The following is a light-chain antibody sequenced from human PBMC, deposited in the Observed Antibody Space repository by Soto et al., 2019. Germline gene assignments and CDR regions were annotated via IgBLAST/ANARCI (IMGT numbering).Light chain of an antibody. CDR1: QGISNY. CDR3: QTYNSAPWT. J-gene: IGKJ1*01. CDR2: AAS. V-gene: IGKV1-27*01. Sequence: DIQMTQSPSSLSASVGDRVTITCRASQGISNYLAWYQQKPGKVPKLLIYAASTLQSGVPSRFSGSASGTDFTLTISSLQPEDVAAYSCQTYNSAPWTFGQGTKVEIK.